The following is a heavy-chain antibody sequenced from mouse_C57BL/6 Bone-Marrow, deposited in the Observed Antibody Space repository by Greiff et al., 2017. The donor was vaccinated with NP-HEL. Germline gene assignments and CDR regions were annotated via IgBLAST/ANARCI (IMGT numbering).Heavy chain of an antibody. D-gene: IGHD2-4*01. CDR3: ARSDYDYDGAMDY. CDR2: IRNKANGYTT. J-gene: IGHJ4*01. V-gene: IGHV7-3*01. Sequence: EVQLQESGGGLVQPGGSLSLSCAASGFTFTDYYMSWVRQPPGKALEWLGFIRNKANGYTTEYSASVKGRFTISRDNSQSILYLQMNALRAEDSATYYCARSDYDYDGAMDYWGQGTSVTVSS. CDR1: GFTFTDYY.